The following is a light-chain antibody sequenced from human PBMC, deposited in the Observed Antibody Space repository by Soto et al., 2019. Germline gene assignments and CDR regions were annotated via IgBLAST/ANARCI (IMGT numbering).Light chain of an antibody. Sequence: DIQMTQSPSSLSASVGDRVTITCRASQGISNCVAWYQQKPGKVPKLLISAASTLQSGVSSRFSGRGSGTDFTLTISSLHPEDVATYYRQKYDTVPLTFGPGTKVDFK. CDR2: AAS. CDR3: QKYDTVPLT. V-gene: IGKV1-27*01. CDR1: QGISNC. J-gene: IGKJ3*01.